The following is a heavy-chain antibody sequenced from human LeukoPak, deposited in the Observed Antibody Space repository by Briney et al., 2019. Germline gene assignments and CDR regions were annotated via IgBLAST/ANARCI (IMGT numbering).Heavy chain of an antibody. CDR3: ASGRTAGYY. CDR2: IYSGGST. CDR1: EFSVGSNY. J-gene: IGHJ4*02. D-gene: IGHD6-13*01. Sequence: GGSLRLSCAASEFSVGSNYMTWVRQAPGKGLEWVSVIYSGGSTYYADSVKGRFTISRDNSKNTLYLQMNSLRAEDTAVYYCASGRTAGYYWGQGTLVTVSS. V-gene: IGHV3-53*01.